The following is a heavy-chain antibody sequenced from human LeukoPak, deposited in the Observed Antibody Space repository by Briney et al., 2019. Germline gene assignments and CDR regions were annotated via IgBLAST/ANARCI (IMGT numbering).Heavy chain of an antibody. CDR2: IYSSGST. Sequence: SETLSLTCTVSGGPISSYYWSWIRQPPGKGLEWIGYIYSSGSTNYNPSLKSRVTISVDTSKNQFSLKLSSVTAADTAVYYCARDSAAGTPFDYWGQGTLVTVSS. V-gene: IGHV4-59*01. CDR1: GGPISSYY. CDR3: ARDSAAGTPFDY. D-gene: IGHD6-13*01. J-gene: IGHJ4*02.